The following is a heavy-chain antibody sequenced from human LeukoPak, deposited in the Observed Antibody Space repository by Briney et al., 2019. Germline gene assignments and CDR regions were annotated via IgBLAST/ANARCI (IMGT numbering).Heavy chain of an antibody. D-gene: IGHD6-19*01. CDR1: GYTFTGYY. J-gene: IGHJ6*02. CDR2: INPNSGGT. CDR3: ASALAVADPRPLDGYYGMDV. Sequence: GASVKVSCKASGYTFTGYYMHWVRQAPGQGLEWMGWINPNSGGTNYAQKFQGWVTMTRDTSISTAYMELSRLRSDDTAVYYCASALAVADPRPLDGYYGMDVWGQGTTVTVSS. V-gene: IGHV1-2*04.